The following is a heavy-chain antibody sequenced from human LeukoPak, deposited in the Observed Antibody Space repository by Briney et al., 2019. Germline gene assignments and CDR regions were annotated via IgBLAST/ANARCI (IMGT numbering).Heavy chain of an antibody. V-gene: IGHV4-34*01. D-gene: IGHD5-18*01. CDR2: INHSGST. Sequence: PSETLSLTCAVYGGSFSGYYWSWIRQPPGKGLEWIGEINHSGSTNYNPSLKSRVTISVDTSKNQFSLKLSSVTAADTAVYYCARAKKWIQLWKSTGGFDSWGQGTLVTVSS. CDR1: GGSFSGYY. CDR3: ARAKKWIQLWKSTGGFDS. J-gene: IGHJ4*02.